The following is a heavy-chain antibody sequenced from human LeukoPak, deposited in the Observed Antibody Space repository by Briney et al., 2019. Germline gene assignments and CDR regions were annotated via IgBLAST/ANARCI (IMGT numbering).Heavy chain of an antibody. D-gene: IGHD3-16*02. V-gene: IGHV3-53*01. J-gene: IGHJ4*02. CDR1: EFTVSRNY. CDR3: ARVYRAGTEVFDY. CDR2: IFSNGDT. Sequence: GGSLRLSCTASEFTVSRNYMLWVRQAPGKGLEWVSLIFSNGDTHYADSVKGRFTISRDNAKNTLYLQMNSLRAEDTAVYYCARVYRAGTEVFDYWGQGTLVTVSS.